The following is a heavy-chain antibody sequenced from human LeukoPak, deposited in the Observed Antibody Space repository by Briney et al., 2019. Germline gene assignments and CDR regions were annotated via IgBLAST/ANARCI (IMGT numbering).Heavy chain of an antibody. J-gene: IGHJ5*02. CDR1: GFTFSGSS. V-gene: IGHV3-73*01. D-gene: IGHD5-24*01. Sequence: GGSLRLSCAASGFTFSGSSIHWVRQASEKGLEWVGLIRTKANTYATAYAASVTGRFTISRDDSKNTSYLQMSSLKTEDTALYFCTISYGDNSWHDWFGPWGQGTLVTVSS. CDR3: TISYGDNSWHDWFGP. CDR2: IRTKANTYAT.